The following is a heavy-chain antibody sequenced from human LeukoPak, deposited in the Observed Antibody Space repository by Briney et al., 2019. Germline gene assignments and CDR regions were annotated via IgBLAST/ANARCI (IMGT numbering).Heavy chain of an antibody. CDR3: ASATDYYDSWGFDY. D-gene: IGHD3-22*01. J-gene: IGHJ4*02. CDR1: GVSISSYY. CDR2: IYHSGST. Sequence: SETLSLTCTVSGVSISSYYWSWIRQPPGKGLEWIGYIYHSGSTYYNPSLKSRVTISVDRSKNQFSLKLSSVTAADTAVYYCASATDYYDSWGFDYWGQGTLVTVSS. V-gene: IGHV4-59*12.